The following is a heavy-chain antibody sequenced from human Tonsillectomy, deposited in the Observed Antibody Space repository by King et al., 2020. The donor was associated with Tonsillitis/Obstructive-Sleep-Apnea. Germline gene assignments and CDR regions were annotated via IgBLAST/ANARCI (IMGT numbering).Heavy chain of an antibody. CDR3: ARGGAAVVSGVDY. CDR1: GFTFRSYS. V-gene: IGHV3-21*01. CDR2: ISSSSCYI. D-gene: IGHD4-23*01. J-gene: IGHJ4*02. Sequence: VQLVESGGGLVKPGGSLRLSCAASGFTFRSYSMNWVRHAPGRGLEWVSSISSSSCYIYYADSVKGRFTISRDNAKNSLYLQMDSLRAEDTAVYYCARGGAAVVSGVDYWGQGALVTVSS.